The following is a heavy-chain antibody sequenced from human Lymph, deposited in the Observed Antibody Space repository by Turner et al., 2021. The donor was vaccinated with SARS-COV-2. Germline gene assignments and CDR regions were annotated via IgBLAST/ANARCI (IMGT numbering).Heavy chain of an antibody. CDR3: ARREWGGSLGHIDY. D-gene: IGHD3-3*01. Sequence: EVQLVQSGAEVIKPGESLKISCRPSGYSFTTYWIGWVAQLPGKGLEWMGIIYPGDSDTRYSPSFQGQVTISADKSISTAYLQWSSLKASDTAMYYCARREWGGSLGHIDYWGQGTLVTVSS. CDR2: IYPGDSDT. V-gene: IGHV5-51*01. CDR1: GYSFTTYW. J-gene: IGHJ4*02.